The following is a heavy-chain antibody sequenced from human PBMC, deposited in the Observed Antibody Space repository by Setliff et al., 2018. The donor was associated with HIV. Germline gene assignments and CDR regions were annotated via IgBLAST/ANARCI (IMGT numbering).Heavy chain of an antibody. CDR2: IYYSGST. J-gene: IGHJ5*02. V-gene: IGHV4-31*03. CDR3: ARSTYYFDSSGYKYNWFDP. Sequence: LSLTCTVSGGSIGSGGCYWSWIRQHPGKGLEWIGYIYYSGSTYYNPSFKRRLSISVDTSKNQFSLKLSSVTAADTAVYYCARSTYYFDSSGYKYNWFDPWGQGTRVTVSS. CDR1: GGSIGSGGCY. D-gene: IGHD3-22*01.